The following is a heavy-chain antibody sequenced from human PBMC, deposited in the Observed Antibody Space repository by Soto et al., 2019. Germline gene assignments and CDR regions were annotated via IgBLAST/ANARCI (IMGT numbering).Heavy chain of an antibody. CDR1: RFTFSSYG. D-gene: IGHD6-19*01. V-gene: IGHV3-30*18. CDR3: AKTTAHLAALYYYYGMDV. Sequence: PGGSLRLSCAASRFTFSSYGMHWVRQAPGKGLEWVAVISYDGSNKYYADSVKGRFTISRDNSKNTLYLQMNSLRAEDTAVYYSAKTTAHLAALYYYYGMDVWGQGTTVTVSS. CDR2: ISYDGSNK. J-gene: IGHJ6*02.